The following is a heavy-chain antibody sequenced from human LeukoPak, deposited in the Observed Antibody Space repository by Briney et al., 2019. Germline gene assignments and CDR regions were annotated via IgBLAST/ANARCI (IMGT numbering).Heavy chain of an antibody. D-gene: IGHD3-3*01. CDR2: IYYSGST. CDR3: ARDGNLGTIFGVVTGFDY. J-gene: IGHJ4*02. Sequence: SQTLSLTCTVSGGSISSGGYYWSWIRQHPGKGLEWIGYIYYSGSTYYNPSLKSRVTISVDTSKNQFSLKLSSVTAADTAVYYCARDGNLGTIFGVVTGFDYWGQGTLVTVSS. V-gene: IGHV4-31*03. CDR1: GGSISSGGYY.